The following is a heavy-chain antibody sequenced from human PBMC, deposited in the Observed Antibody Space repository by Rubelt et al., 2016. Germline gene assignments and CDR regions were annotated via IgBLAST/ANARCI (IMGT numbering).Heavy chain of an antibody. D-gene: IGHD6-13*01. CDR3: AGGGKQQLGPYYDVMDV. J-gene: IGHJ6*02. Sequence: QVQLQESGPGLVKPSETLSLSCDVSGVSISSHYWSWIRQPPGKGQEWIGYSFYSGSTNYNPSLKSRVTISVDTSKNQFYLKLRAGTPAAQAVYYCAGGGKQQLGPYYDVMDVWGQGTTVTVSS. CDR2: SFYSGST. CDR1: GVSISSHY. V-gene: IGHV4-59*11.